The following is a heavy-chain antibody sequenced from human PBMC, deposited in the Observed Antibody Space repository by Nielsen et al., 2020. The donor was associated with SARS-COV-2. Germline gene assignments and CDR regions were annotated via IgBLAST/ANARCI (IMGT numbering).Heavy chain of an antibody. J-gene: IGHJ4*02. V-gene: IGHV4-30-4*01. D-gene: IGHD6-6*01. CDR2: IYYSGST. Sequence: SETLSLTCTVSGGSISSGDYYWNWVRQPPGTGLEWIGHIYYSGSTYYNPSLKSRVTISEDTSKNQFSLKLSSVTAADTAVYYCARGRVLYSSLSYYFDYWGQGTLVTVSS. CDR3: ARGRVLYSSLSYYFDY. CDR1: GGSISSGDYY.